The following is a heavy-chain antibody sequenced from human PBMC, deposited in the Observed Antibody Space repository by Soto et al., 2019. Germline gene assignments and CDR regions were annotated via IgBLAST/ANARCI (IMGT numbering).Heavy chain of an antibody. Sequence: QITLKESGPTLVKPTQTLTLTCTFSGFSLTTSGVGVGWIRQPPGKAPEWLALIYWDDDTRYSPSLKSRLTTTNAPSQIQVVPTMTHMAPADPTAHAFAHRPTTVPWWFDPRGQGPLVTVPS. V-gene: IGHV2-5*02. CDR1: GFSLTTSGVG. J-gene: IGHJ5*02. D-gene: IGHD4-17*01. CDR3: AHRPTTVPWWFDP. CDR2: IYWDDDT.